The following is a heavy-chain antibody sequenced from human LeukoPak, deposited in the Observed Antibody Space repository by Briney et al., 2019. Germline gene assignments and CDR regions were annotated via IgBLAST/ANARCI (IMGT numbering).Heavy chain of an antibody. CDR3: ARHYYAVNY. CDR2: IYYSGST. Sequence: PQTLSLTCTVSGDSISSGDFYWRWIRQPPGKGLEWIGYIYYSGSTSYNPSLKSRVAISVDTSKNQFSLKLSSVTAADTAVYYCARHYYAVNYWGQGTLVTVSS. CDR1: GDSISSGDFY. J-gene: IGHJ4*02. D-gene: IGHD3-3*01. V-gene: IGHV4-30-4*01.